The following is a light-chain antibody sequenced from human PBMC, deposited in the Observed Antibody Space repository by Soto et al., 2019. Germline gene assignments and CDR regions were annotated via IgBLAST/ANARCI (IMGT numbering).Light chain of an antibody. CDR3: QQYGDSPVT. J-gene: IGKJ1*01. Sequence: EIVFTQSPGTLSLSPGERATLSPRASQGDSSYLAWYQQKPDQAPRLLISDASDRATGIPARFSGSGSGTDFTLTISRLEPEDFAVYYCQQYGDSPVTFGQGTKVDIK. CDR1: QGDSSY. V-gene: IGKV3-20*01. CDR2: DAS.